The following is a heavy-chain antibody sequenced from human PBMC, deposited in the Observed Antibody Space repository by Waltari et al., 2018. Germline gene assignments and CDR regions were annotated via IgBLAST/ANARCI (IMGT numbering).Heavy chain of an antibody. J-gene: IGHJ5*02. Sequence: QVQLQQWGAGLLKPSETLSLTCAVYGGSFSGYYWSWIRQPPGKGLEWIGEINHSGSTNSNPSLKSRVTISVDTSKNQFSLKLSSVTAADTAVYYCARGKMVRYFDWLLSGNWFDPWGQGTLVTVSS. D-gene: IGHD3-9*01. CDR3: ARGKMVRYFDWLLSGNWFDP. CDR2: INHSGST. CDR1: GGSFSGYY. V-gene: IGHV4-34*01.